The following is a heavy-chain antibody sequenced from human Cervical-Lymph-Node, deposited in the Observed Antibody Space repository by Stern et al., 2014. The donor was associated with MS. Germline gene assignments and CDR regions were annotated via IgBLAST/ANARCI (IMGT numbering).Heavy chain of an antibody. J-gene: IGHJ5*02. V-gene: IGHV4-61*02. Sequence: VQLVESGPGLVKPSQTLSLTCTVSGGSISSSGYYWSWIRQPADKGLEWIGRIHDSGSTYYNPSLKSRVTISVDTAKNQFSLKLPLLTAADTAVYYCATTRWDLFTWNWFDPWGQGTLVTVSS. CDR3: ATTRWDLFTWNWFDP. CDR1: GGSISSSGYY. CDR2: IHDSGST. D-gene: IGHD1-26*01.